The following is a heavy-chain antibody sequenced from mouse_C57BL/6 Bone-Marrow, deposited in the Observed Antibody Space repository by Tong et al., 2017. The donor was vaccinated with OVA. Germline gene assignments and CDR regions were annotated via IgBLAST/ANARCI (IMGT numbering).Heavy chain of an antibody. V-gene: IGHV1-54*01. CDR2: INPSNGGT. Sequence: LVRPGTSVKVSCKASGYAFTNYLIEWVKQRPGQGLEWIGEINPSNGGTNFNEKFKSKATLTVDKSSSTAYMQLSSLTSEDSAVYYCTRGGTTVVIDYWGQGTTLTVSS. CDR3: TRGGTTVVIDY. CDR1: GYAFTNYL. D-gene: IGHD1-1*01. J-gene: IGHJ2*01.